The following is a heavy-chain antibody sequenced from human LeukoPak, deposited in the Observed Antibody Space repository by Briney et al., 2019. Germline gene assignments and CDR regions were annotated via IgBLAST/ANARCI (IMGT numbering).Heavy chain of an antibody. CDR1: GFTFSTYA. J-gene: IGHJ4*02. D-gene: IGHD6-19*01. CDR3: AKEMTGGWPFDY. CDR2: ISVSGDRT. V-gene: IGHV3-23*01. Sequence: GGSLRLSCAASGFTFSTYAMSWVRQVPGEGLEWVSGISVSGDRTYYADPVKGRLSISRDNSKNTLFLQMNSLRADDTAVYYCAKEMTGGWPFDYWGQGALVTVSS.